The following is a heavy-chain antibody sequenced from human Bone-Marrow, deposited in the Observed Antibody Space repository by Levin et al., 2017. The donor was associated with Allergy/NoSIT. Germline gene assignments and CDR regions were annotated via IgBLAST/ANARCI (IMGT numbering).Heavy chain of an antibody. Sequence: GESLKISCAASGFTFSSYAMHWVRQAPGKGLEWVAVISYDGSNKYYADSVKGRFTISRDNSKNTLYLQMNSLRAEDTAVYYCARDGSFYYYGMDVWGQGTTVTVSS. V-gene: IGHV3-30*04. CDR1: GFTFSSYA. CDR3: ARDGSFYYYGMDV. J-gene: IGHJ6*02. CDR2: ISYDGSNK.